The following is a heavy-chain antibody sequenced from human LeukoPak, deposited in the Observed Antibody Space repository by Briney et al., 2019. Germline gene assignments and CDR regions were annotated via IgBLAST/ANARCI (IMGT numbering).Heavy chain of an antibody. CDR1: GYGFTSYW. D-gene: IGHD6-19*01. Sequence: GESLKISCKGSGYGFTSYWIGWVRQMPGKGLEWMGIIYPSDSDTRYSPSFQGQVTISADKSISTAYLQWSSLKASDTAMYYCARIIAVAGTDWFDPWGQGTLVTVSS. J-gene: IGHJ5*02. CDR2: IYPSDSDT. V-gene: IGHV5-51*01. CDR3: ARIIAVAGTDWFDP.